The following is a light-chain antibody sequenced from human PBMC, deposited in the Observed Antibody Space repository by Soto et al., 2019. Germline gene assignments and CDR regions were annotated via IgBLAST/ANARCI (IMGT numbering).Light chain of an antibody. V-gene: IGLV2-11*01. CDR2: DVS. Sequence: QSALTQPRSVSGSPGQSVTISCTGTRSDVGGYNYVSWYQQHPGKATKLIIYDVSKRPSGVPDRFSGSKSGNTSSLTISGLQDEDEDDYYCCSYAGSYTGVFGTGTKLTVL. J-gene: IGLJ1*01. CDR1: RSDVGGYNY. CDR3: CSYAGSYTGV.